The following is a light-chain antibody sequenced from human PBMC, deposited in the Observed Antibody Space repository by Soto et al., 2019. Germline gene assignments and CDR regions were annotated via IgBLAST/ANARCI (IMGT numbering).Light chain of an antibody. CDR1: QSISNW. CDR2: AAS. J-gene: IGKJ4*01. Sequence: DIPMTQSPSTLSASVGDRVTITCRASQSISNWLAWYQQKPGKAPKVLIYAASNLESGVPSRFSGSGSGTEFTLTISSLQPDDFETDYCQCYNSFVGGGTNVEIK. V-gene: IGKV1-5*01. CDR3: QCYNSF.